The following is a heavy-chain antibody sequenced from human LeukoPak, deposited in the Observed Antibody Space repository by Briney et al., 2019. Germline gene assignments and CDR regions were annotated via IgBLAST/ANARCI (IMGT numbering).Heavy chain of an antibody. Sequence: GGSLRLSCAASGFTFSGYGMSWVRQAPGKGLKWVSAISGSGGSTYYADSVKGRITISRDNSKNTLYLQMNSLTADDTAVYYCARERTTIVSGTTIGAYWGQGTLVTVSS. V-gene: IGHV3-23*01. J-gene: IGHJ4*02. CDR3: ARERTTIVSGTTIGAY. CDR1: GFTFSGYG. D-gene: IGHD2/OR15-2a*01. CDR2: ISGSGGST.